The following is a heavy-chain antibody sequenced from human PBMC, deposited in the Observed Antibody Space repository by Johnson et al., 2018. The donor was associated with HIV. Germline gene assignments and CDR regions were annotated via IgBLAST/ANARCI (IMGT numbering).Heavy chain of an antibody. D-gene: IGHD3-22*01. CDR2: IRYDGSNR. V-gene: IGHV3-30*02. CDR3: ARVVVWLVVAHAFDI. J-gene: IGHJ3*02. Sequence: QVQLVESGGGLVQPGGSLRLSCAASGFTFSDYYMSWIRQAPGKGLEWVAFIRYDGSNRYYADSVKGRFTISRDNSKNTLYLQMNSLRAEDTAVYYCARVVVWLVVAHAFDIWGQGTMVTVSS. CDR1: GFTFSDYY.